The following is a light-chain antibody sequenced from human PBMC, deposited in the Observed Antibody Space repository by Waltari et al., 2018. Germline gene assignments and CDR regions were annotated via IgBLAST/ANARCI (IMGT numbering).Light chain of an antibody. Sequence: QSALTQPPSASGSPGQSVTISCTGPSSDIGGYKYVSWYRQHPGKGTKPLIYEVSKRPSGVPNRFSGSKAGNTASLTVSGLQAEDEADYYCSSYAGSNNLVFGTGTKVTVL. CDR2: EVS. CDR3: SSYAGSNNLV. CDR1: SSDIGGYKY. V-gene: IGLV2-8*01. J-gene: IGLJ1*01.